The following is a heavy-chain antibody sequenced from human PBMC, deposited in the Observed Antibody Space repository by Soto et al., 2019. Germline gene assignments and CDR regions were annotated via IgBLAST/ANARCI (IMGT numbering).Heavy chain of an antibody. CDR1: GDPIRNSGHY. CDR3: ARPATVAPPDAFQV. D-gene: IGHD6-19*01. J-gene: IGHJ3*01. V-gene: IGHV4-39*01. CDR2: VYYSGTS. Sequence: QVHLQESGPRLVEPSETLSLTCSVSGDPIRNSGHYCGWVRQPPGKGLEWIGSVYYSGTSYRKPSLKSRLTMSIDTSKNQFSLRLTSVTAADTAIYYCARPATVAPPDAFQVWSQGTLVTVSS.